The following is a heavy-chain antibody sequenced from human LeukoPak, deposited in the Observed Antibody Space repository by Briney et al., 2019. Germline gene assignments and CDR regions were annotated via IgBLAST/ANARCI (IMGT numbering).Heavy chain of an antibody. CDR3: ARCTASCYANAFDI. CDR1: GYTFTGYY. Sequence: GASVKVSCKASGYTFTGYYMHWVRQAPGQGLEWMGWINPNSGGTNYAQKFQGRVTMTRDTSISTAYMELSRLRSDDTAVYYCARCTASCYANAFDIWGQGTLLTVSS. V-gene: IGHV1-2*02. D-gene: IGHD2-2*01. J-gene: IGHJ3*02. CDR2: INPNSGGT.